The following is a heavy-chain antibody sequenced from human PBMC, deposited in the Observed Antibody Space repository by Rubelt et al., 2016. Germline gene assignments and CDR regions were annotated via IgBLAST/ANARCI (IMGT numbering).Heavy chain of an antibody. CDR2: ISGSGGST. J-gene: IGHJ6*02. CDR1: GFTFSSYA. V-gene: IGHV3-23*01. Sequence: RLSCAASGFTFSSYAMSWVRQAPGKGLEWVSAISGSGGSTYYADSVKGRFTISRDNSNNTLYLQMNSLRAEDTAVYYCARGRELYYYGMDVWGQGTTVTVSS. D-gene: IGHD1-7*01. CDR3: ARGRELYYYGMDV.